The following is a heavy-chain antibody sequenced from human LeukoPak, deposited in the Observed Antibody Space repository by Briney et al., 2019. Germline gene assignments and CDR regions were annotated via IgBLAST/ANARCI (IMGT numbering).Heavy chain of an antibody. CDR1: GGTFSSYA. J-gene: IGHJ3*02. CDR2: IIPILGIA. V-gene: IGHV1-69*04. D-gene: IGHD7-27*01. CDR3: ARLRPLGTDSGDAFDI. Sequence: SVKVSCKASGGTFSSYAISWVRQAPGQGLEWMGRIIPILGIANYAQKFQGRVTITADKSTSTAYMELSSLRSEDTAVYYCARLRPLGTDSGDAFDIWGQGTMVTVSS.